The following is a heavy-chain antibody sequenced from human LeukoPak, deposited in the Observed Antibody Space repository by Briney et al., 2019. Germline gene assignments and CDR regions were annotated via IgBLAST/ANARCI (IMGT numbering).Heavy chain of an antibody. CDR3: ARDLTGAGY. CDR1: GFTFSSYA. V-gene: IGHV3-23*01. D-gene: IGHD3-9*01. Sequence: PGGSLRLSCAASGFTFSSYAMTWVRQAPGKGLEWVSSIIGSGGSTYYVDSVKGRFTISRDNSKNTVYLQMKSLRAEDTAVYYCARDLTGAGYWGQGTLVTVSS. CDR2: IIGSGGST. J-gene: IGHJ4*02.